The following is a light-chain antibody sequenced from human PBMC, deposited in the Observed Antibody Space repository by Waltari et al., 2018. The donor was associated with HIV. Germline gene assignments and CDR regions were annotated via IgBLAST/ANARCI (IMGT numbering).Light chain of an antibody. CDR2: DAS. V-gene: IGKV1-39*01. CDR3: QQSFSSPLT. J-gene: IGKJ3*01. Sequence: DIQMTQSPSSLSASVGDSVTITCRASQTVTNKVNWYQQKPGKAPKVLIYDASTLQSGVPSRFRGGGSWTGFTLTITSLQLDDFATYFCQQSFSSPLTFGPGTKVDI. CDR1: QTVTNK.